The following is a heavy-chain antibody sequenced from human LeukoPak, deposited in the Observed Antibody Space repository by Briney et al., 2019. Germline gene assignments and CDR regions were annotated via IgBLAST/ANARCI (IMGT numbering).Heavy chain of an antibody. J-gene: IGHJ4*02. CDR3: ARGGVYIGSFFDY. Sequence: GGSLRLSCAASGFTFSSYAMSWVRQAPGKGLEWVSAITGSGGSTYYADSVKGRFTLSRDNSKNTLYLQINSLTVDDAALYYCARGGVYIGSFFDYWGQGTLVTVSS. V-gene: IGHV3-23*01. CDR1: GFTFSSYA. D-gene: IGHD1-26*01. CDR2: ITGSGGST.